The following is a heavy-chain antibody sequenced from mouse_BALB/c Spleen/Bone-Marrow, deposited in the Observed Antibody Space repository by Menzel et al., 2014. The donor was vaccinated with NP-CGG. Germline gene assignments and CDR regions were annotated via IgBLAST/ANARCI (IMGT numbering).Heavy chain of an antibody. CDR1: GYTFTSYF. V-gene: IGHV1S81*02. J-gene: IGHJ3*01. CDR2: INPSSGGT. Sequence: LVESGAELVKPGASVKLSCKAPGYTFTSYFVYWVKQRPGQGLEWIGEINPSSGGTDFNEKFKSKATLTVDKSSSTAYMQLSSLTSEDSAVYYCTRSGPGFAYWGQGTLVTVSA. CDR3: TRSGPGFAY.